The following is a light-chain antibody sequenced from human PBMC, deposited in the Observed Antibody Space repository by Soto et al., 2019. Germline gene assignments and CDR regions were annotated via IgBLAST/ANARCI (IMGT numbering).Light chain of an antibody. CDR2: GAS. CDR3: QQYGSSQLT. J-gene: IGKJ4*01. CDR1: QSVSYSY. Sequence: EIVLTQSPGTQSLSPGERATLSCRASQSVSYSYLAWYQQKPGQAPRLLIYGASNRATGIPDRFSGSGSGTDFTLTISRLEPEDFAVYYCQQYGSSQLTFGGGTMVDIK. V-gene: IGKV3-20*01.